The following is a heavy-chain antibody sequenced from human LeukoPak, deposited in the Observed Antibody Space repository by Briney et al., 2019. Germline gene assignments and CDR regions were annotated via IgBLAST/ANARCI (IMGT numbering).Heavy chain of an antibody. Sequence: GGSLGLSCAASGFTFSSYSMNWVRQAPGKGLEWVSSVSTGSTYIYYADSVKGRFTISRDDAKNSLYLQMNSLRAEDTAVYYCAQSSGWYPLFDYWGQGTLVTVSS. CDR3: AQSSGWYPLFDY. J-gene: IGHJ4*02. CDR1: GFTFSSYS. V-gene: IGHV3-21*01. D-gene: IGHD6-19*01. CDR2: VSTGSTYI.